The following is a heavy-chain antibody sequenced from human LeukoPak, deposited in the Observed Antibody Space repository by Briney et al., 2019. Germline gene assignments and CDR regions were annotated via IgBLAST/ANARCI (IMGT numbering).Heavy chain of an antibody. CDR3: ATLVATRNFAY. CDR2: IKQDGSEE. V-gene: IGHV3-7*01. Sequence: PGGSLRLSCAASGFTFSNYWMSWVRQAPGKGLEWVANIKQDGSEEYYVDSVKGRFSISRDNAKNSLYLQMSSLRAEDTAVYFCATLVATRNFAYWGQGTLVTVSS. J-gene: IGHJ4*02. CDR1: GFTFSNYW. D-gene: IGHD5-12*01.